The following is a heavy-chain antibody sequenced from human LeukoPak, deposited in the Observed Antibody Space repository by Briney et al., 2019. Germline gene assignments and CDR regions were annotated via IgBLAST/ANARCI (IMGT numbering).Heavy chain of an antibody. CDR2: INAYNGKT. CDR1: GYTFTRFA. Sequence: ASVTVSCKVSGYTFTRFAFSWVRQAPGHGLEWMGRINAYNGKTEYSEKLQGRLTMTTETSSSTLYLELRSLGSDDTAVYFCARYTPQHLKRFDDWGQGTLVTVSS. V-gene: IGHV1-18*01. CDR3: ARYTPQHLKRFDD. J-gene: IGHJ4*02. D-gene: IGHD1-1*01.